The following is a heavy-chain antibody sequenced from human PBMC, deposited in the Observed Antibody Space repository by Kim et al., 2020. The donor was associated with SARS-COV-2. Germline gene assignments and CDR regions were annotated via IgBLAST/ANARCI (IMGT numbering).Heavy chain of an antibody. J-gene: IGHJ6*02. Sequence: SVKVSCKASGGTFSSYAISWVRQAPGQGLEWMGGIIPIFGTANYAQKFQGRVTITADESTSTAYMELSSLRSEDTAVYYCARGGEDYINKEYSSPTLEVLDYYGMDVWGQGTTVTVSS. V-gene: IGHV1-69*13. D-gene: IGHD6-6*01. CDR2: IIPIFGTA. CDR1: GGTFSSYA. CDR3: ARGGEDYINKEYSSPTLEVLDYYGMDV.